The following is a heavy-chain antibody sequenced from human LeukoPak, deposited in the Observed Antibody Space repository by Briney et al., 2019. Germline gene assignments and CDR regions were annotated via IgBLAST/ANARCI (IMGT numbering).Heavy chain of an antibody. CDR2: INPNSGGP. Sequence: ASVKVSCKASGYTFSAYYIHWVRQAPGQGLEWMGWINPNSGGPNYAQKFHGRVTMTRDTSISTAYMELSRLRFDDTAVYYCARKIGYCSGGSCYTGFDYWGQGTLVTVSS. J-gene: IGHJ4*02. CDR1: GYTFSAYY. D-gene: IGHD2-15*01. CDR3: ARKIGYCSGGSCYTGFDY. V-gene: IGHV1-2*02.